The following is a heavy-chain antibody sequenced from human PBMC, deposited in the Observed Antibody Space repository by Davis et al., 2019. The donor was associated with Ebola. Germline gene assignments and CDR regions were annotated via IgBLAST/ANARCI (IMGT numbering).Heavy chain of an antibody. J-gene: IGHJ4*02. D-gene: IGHD6-13*01. CDR3: AKDTIAAAGGYFDY. V-gene: IGHV3-43D*03. CDR2: ISWDGGLT. CDR1: GFTFDDYA. Sequence: GESLKISCAASGFTFDDYAMHWDRQAPGKGLEWVSVISWDGGLTYYADSVRGRFTISRDNAKNSLYLQMNSLRAEDTALYYCAKDTIAAAGGYFDYWGQGTLVTVSS.